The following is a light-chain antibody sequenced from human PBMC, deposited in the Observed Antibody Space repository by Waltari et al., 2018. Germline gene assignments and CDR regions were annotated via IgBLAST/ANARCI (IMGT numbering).Light chain of an antibody. CDR2: TAS. Sequence: DIQMTQSPSSLSASVGDRVTITSRSSQGISNYFAWYQHKPGTVPKLLISTASNLQSGVPSRFSGSGSATDFTLTISSLQPEDVATYYCQKYDSAPFAFGPGTRVDIK. CDR1: QGISNY. V-gene: IGKV1-27*01. CDR3: QKYDSAPFA. J-gene: IGKJ3*01.